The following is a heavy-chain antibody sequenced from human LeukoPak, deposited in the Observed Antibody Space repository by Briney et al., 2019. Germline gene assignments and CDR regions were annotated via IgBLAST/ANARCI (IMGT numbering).Heavy chain of an antibody. Sequence: GGSLRLSCAASGFTFSSYAMNWVRQAPGKGLEWVSTISAGGGSTYYADSVKGRFTISRDNSKNTLYLQMNSLRAEDTAVYYCANVGIAVAGTLVYSNDYWGQGTLVTVSS. CDR2: ISAGGGST. D-gene: IGHD6-19*01. CDR1: GFTFSSYA. J-gene: IGHJ4*02. CDR3: ANVGIAVAGTLVYSNDY. V-gene: IGHV3-23*01.